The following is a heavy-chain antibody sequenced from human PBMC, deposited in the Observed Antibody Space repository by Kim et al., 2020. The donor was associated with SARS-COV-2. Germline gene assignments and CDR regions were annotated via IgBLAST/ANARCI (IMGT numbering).Heavy chain of an antibody. Sequence: GGSLRLSCAASGFTFSSYGMHWVRQAPGKGLEGVAVIWYDGSNKYYADSVKGRFTISRDNSKNTLYLQMNSLRAEDTAVYYCAKDGDFSDSSNYYGMDVWGQGTTVTVSS. J-gene: IGHJ6*02. V-gene: IGHV3-33*06. D-gene: IGHD3-22*01. CDR2: IWYDGSNK. CDR3: AKDGDFSDSSNYYGMDV. CDR1: GFTFSSYG.